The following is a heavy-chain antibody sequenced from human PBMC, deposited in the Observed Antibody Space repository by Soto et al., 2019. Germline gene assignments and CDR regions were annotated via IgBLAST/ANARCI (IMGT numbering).Heavy chain of an antibody. Sequence: QVQLVQSGAEVKKPGSSVKVSCTASGGTFSSYTISWVRQAPGQGLEWMGRIIPILGIANYAQKFQGRVTITADNSPSTAYMELSSLRPEDTAVDYCARDKSSDVVVPAAIMVYYYYGMDVWGQGTTVTVSS. CDR3: ARDKSSDVVVPAAIMVYYYYGMDV. CDR2: IIPILGIA. D-gene: IGHD2-2*01. CDR1: GGTFSSYT. J-gene: IGHJ6*02. V-gene: IGHV1-69*08.